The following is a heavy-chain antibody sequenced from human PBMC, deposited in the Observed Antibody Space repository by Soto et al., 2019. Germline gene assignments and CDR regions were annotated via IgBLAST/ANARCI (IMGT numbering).Heavy chain of an antibody. V-gene: IGHV3-64D*06. CDR3: VKVWGFWSGYSFDY. Sequence: GGSLRLSCSASGFTFSSYAMHWVRQAPGKGLEYVSAISSNGGSTYYADPVKGRFTISRDNSKNTLYLQMSSLRAEDTAVYYCVKVWGFWSGYSFDYWGQGTLVTVSS. CDR2: ISSNGGST. CDR1: GFTFSSYA. D-gene: IGHD3-3*01. J-gene: IGHJ4*02.